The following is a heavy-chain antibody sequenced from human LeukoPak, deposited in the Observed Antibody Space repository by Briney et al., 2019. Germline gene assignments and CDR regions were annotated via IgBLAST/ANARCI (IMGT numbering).Heavy chain of an antibody. V-gene: IGHV1-24*01. Sequence: ASVKVSFKVSGYTLTELSMHWVRQAPGKGLEWMGGFDPEDGETIYAQKFQGRVTMTEDTSTDTAYMELSSLRSEDTAVYYCATDHVYRWFGELLWYYWGQGTLVTVSS. J-gene: IGHJ4*02. CDR2: FDPEDGET. CDR1: GYTLTELS. CDR3: ATDHVYRWFGELLWYY. D-gene: IGHD3-10*01.